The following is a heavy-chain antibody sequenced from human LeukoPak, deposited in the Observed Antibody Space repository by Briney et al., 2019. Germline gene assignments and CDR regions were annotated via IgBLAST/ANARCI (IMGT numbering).Heavy chain of an antibody. CDR3: ARANLDAAMVYWFFDL. CDR1: GYTFTSHY. D-gene: IGHD5-18*01. CDR2: IHPSGGST. J-gene: IGHJ2*01. Sequence: ASVKVSCKASGYTFTSHYMHWVRQAPGQGLEWMGVIHPSGGSTTYAQKIQGRVTMTTDTSTSTVYVEVSSLTSDDTAVYYCARANLDAAMVYWFFDLWGRGTLVTVSS. V-gene: IGHV1-46*01.